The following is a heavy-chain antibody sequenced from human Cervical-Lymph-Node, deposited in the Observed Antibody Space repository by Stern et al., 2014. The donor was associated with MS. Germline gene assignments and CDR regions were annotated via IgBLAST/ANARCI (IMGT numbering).Heavy chain of an antibody. CDR2: IWYDGTNE. CDR1: GFTFSSFG. D-gene: IGHD2-15*01. Sequence: VQLVESGGDVVQPGRSLRLSCAASGFTFSSFGFHWVRQAPGKGLEWVAVIWYDGTNEYYADSVKGRFSISRDRSRNTVYLQMNSLRAEDTAVYYCAREDGGGYLGKFHYWGQGTLVTVSS. CDR3: AREDGGGYLGKFHY. J-gene: IGHJ4*02. V-gene: IGHV3-33*01.